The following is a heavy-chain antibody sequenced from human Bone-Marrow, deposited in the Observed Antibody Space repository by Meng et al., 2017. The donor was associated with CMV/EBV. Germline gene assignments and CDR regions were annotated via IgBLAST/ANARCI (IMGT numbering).Heavy chain of an antibody. CDR2: INSDGSTT. CDR3: ARGGGYYYGSGNYYRYFEN. J-gene: IGHJ4*02. D-gene: IGHD3-10*01. CDR1: GFTFSNYW. Sequence: GESLKISCAASGFTFSNYWVHWVRQVPGKGLVWVSGINSDGSTTTYADSVKGRFTISRDHATNTLYLQMNSLRVEDTAVYFCARGGGYYYGSGNYYRYFENWGQGTLVTVSS. V-gene: IGHV3-74*01.